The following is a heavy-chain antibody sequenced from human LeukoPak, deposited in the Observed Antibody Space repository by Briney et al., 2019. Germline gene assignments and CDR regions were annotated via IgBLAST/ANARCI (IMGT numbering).Heavy chain of an antibody. V-gene: IGHV3-20*01. CDR1: GFTFDDYG. CDR2: INWNGGST. J-gene: IGHJ6*02. D-gene: IGHD5-12*01. Sequence: PGGSLRLSCAASGFTFDDYGMSWVRQVPGKGLEWVSGINWNGGSTGYADSVKGRFTISRDNAKNSLYLQMNSLRAEDTALYHCARDSGYDWGRGGDENYYYYGMDVWGQGTTVTVSS. CDR3: ARDSGYDWGRGGDENYYYYGMDV.